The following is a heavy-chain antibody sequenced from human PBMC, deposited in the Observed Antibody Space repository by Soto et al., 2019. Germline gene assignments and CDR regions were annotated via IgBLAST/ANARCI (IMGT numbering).Heavy chain of an antibody. J-gene: IGHJ3*02. CDR3: ATVDRDDAFDI. Sequence: WIWIRQPPGKGLEWIGYLYYSGSTNYNPSLKSRVTMSVDTSKNQFSLKLSSVTAADTALYYCATVDRDDAFDIWGQGTMVTVSS. D-gene: IGHD3-22*01. CDR2: LYYSGST. V-gene: IGHV4-59*01.